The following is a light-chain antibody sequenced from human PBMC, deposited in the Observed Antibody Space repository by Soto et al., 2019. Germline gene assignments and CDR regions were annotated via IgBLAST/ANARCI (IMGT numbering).Light chain of an antibody. J-gene: IGKJ5*01. CDR1: QDINKN. CDR2: DAS. V-gene: IGKV1-33*01. Sequence: DIQMTQSPSSLSASLGDRVTITCQASQDINKNLICYQQKPGKAPKLLIYDASDLETGVPSRSSGSGSGTGFTFTISSLQPEDFATYYCQQYESLPLTFGQGTRLEI. CDR3: QQYESLPLT.